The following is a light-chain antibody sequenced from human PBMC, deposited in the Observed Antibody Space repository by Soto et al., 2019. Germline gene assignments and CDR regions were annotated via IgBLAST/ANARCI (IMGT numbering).Light chain of an antibody. Sequence: QSALTQPASVSGSPGQSITISCTGTSSDVGYYNYVSWFQQYPGKAPKLLIYEVSSRPSGVSYRFSGSKSGNTASLTISGLQAEDEADYYCSSYTTSSTRVFGGGTTLTVL. CDR1: SSDVGYYNY. CDR2: EVS. J-gene: IGLJ2*01. CDR3: SSYTTSSTRV. V-gene: IGLV2-14*01.